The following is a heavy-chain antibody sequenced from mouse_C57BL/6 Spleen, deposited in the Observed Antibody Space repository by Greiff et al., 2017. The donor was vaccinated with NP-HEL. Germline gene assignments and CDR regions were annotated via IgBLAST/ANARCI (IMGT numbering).Heavy chain of an antibody. Sequence: EVKLVESGEGLVKPGGSLKLSCAASGFTFSSYAMSWVRQTPEKRLEWVAYISSGGDYIYYADTVKGRFTISRDNARNTLYLQMSSLKSEDTAMYYCTRGGYYPNYYAMDYWGQGTSVTVSS. CDR3: TRGGYYPNYYAMDY. CDR2: ISSGGDYI. CDR1: GFTFSSYA. J-gene: IGHJ4*01. D-gene: IGHD2-3*01. V-gene: IGHV5-9-1*02.